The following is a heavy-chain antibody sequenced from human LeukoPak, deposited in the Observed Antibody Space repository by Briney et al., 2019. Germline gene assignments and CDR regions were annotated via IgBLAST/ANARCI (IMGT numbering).Heavy chain of an antibody. CDR3: AKAPNYYGSGSYYTLYYYGMDV. CDR1: GFTFSSYG. CDR2: IRYDGSNK. V-gene: IGHV3-30*02. J-gene: IGHJ6*02. Sequence: PGGSLRLSCAASGFTFSSYGMHWVRQAPGKGLEWVAFIRYDGSNKYYADSVKGRFTIFRDNSKNTLYLQMNSLRAEDTAVYYCAKAPNYYGSGSYYTLYYYGMDVWGQGTTVTVSS. D-gene: IGHD3-10*01.